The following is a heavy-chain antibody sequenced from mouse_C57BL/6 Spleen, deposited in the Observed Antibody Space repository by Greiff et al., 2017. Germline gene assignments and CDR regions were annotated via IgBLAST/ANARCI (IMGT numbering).Heavy chain of an antibody. V-gene: IGHV1-50*01. Sequence: QVQLQQPGAELVKPGASVKLSCKASGYTFTSYWMQWVKQRPGQGLEWIGEIDPSDSYTNYNQKFKGKATLTVDTSSSKAYMQLSSLASEDSAVYYWASPSFYGSSPPFAYWGQGTLVTVSA. CDR3: ASPSFYGSSPPFAY. J-gene: IGHJ3*01. CDR1: GYTFTSYW. D-gene: IGHD1-1*01. CDR2: IDPSDSYT.